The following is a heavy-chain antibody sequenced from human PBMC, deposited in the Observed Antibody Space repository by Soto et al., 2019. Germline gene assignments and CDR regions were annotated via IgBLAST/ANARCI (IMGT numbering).Heavy chain of an antibody. CDR2: ISAYNGNT. CDR1: GYTFTSYG. CDR3: ARDGIEYGSGGSCPFDY. J-gene: IGHJ4*02. Sequence: QVQLVQSGAEVKKPGASVKVSCKASGYTFTSYGISWVRQAPGQGLEWLGWISAYNGNTNYAQKLQGRVTMTTDTTTSTAYMELRSLRSDDTAVDYCARDGIEYGSGGSCPFDYWGQGTLVTVSS. V-gene: IGHV1-18*01. D-gene: IGHD2-15*01.